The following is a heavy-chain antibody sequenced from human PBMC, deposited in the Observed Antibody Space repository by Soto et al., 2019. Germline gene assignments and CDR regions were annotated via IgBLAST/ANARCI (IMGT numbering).Heavy chain of an antibody. CDR1: GFTFSSYA. Sequence: GGSLRLSCAASGFTFSSYAMSWVRQAPGKGLEWVSAISGSGGSTYYADSVKGRFTISRDNSKNTLYLQMNSLRAEDTAVYYCAKAGYCSGGSCYSPYGMDVWGQGTTVTVSS. D-gene: IGHD2-15*01. J-gene: IGHJ6*02. CDR2: ISGSGGST. V-gene: IGHV3-23*01. CDR3: AKAGYCSGGSCYSPYGMDV.